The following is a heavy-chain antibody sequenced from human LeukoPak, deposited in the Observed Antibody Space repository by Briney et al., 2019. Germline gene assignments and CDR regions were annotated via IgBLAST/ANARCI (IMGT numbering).Heavy chain of an antibody. CDR1: GDSFSSYA. V-gene: IGHV1-69*06. CDR2: IIPMLKTT. Sequence: SVKVSCKASGDSFSSYAIVWVRQAPGQGLEWMGGIIPMLKTTNYAQKFQGRVSMTADKSTSTAYMELSSLRSEDTAVYYCARVSGSTVRGYYYYYGMDVWGQGTTVTVSS. D-gene: IGHD4-17*01. CDR3: ARVSGSTVRGYYYYYGMDV. J-gene: IGHJ6*02.